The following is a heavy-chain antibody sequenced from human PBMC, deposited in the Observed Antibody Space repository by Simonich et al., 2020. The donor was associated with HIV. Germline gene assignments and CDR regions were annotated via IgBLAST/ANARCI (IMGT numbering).Heavy chain of an antibody. D-gene: IGHD6-6*01. V-gene: IGHV3-9*03. J-gene: IGHJ4*02. CDR1: GFTFDDYA. Sequence: EVQLVESGGGLVQPGRSLRLSCAASGFTFDDYARPWVRQAPGKGLEWVSGISWNSGSICYADSVKGRFTISRDNAKNSLYLQMNRLRAEDMALYYCAKDRYSSSSGSFDYWGQGTLVTVSS. CDR3: AKDRYSSSSGSFDY. CDR2: ISWNSGSI.